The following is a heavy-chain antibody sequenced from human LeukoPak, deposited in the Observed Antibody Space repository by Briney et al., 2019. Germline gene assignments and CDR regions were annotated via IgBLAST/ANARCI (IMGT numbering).Heavy chain of an antibody. CDR3: AKNFPGEMVNYYYGMDV. V-gene: IGHV3-23*01. D-gene: IGHD5-18*01. Sequence: GGSLRLSCAASGFTFDTYAMTWVRQAPGKGLEWVSTITHSGETTHYADSVKGRFTISRDNSRKTLYLQMNSLRAEDTAVYYCAKNFPGEMVNYYYGMDVWGQGTTVTVSS. CDR1: GFTFDTYA. J-gene: IGHJ6*02. CDR2: ITHSGETT.